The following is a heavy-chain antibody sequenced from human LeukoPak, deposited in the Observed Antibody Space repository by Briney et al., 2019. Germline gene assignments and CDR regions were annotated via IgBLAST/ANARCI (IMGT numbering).Heavy chain of an antibody. V-gene: IGHV1-69*13. CDR1: GGTFSRYT. CDR2: IIPIFGTA. J-gene: IGHJ4*02. CDR3: ARPGDGSGWYWVFDY. Sequence: SVKVSCTASGGTFSRYTISWVRQAPGQGLEWMGGIIPIFGTANYAQKFQGTVTITADESTSTAYMELSSLRSEDTAVYYCARPGDGSGWYWVFDYWGQGTLVTVSS. D-gene: IGHD6-19*01.